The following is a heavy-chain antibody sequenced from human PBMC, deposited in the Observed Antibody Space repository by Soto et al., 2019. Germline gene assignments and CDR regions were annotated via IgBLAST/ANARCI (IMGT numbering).Heavy chain of an antibody. CDR3: AREGGHDFWSGYYYYYYGMDV. Sequence: EVQLVESGGGLVQPGGSLRLSCAASGFTFSSYEMNWVRQAPGKGLEWVSYISSSGSIIYYADSVKGRFTISRDNAKNSLYLQMNSPRAEDTAVYYCAREGGHDFWSGYYYYYYGMDVWGQGTTVTVSS. D-gene: IGHD3-3*01. CDR1: GFTFSSYE. V-gene: IGHV3-48*03. CDR2: ISSSGSII. J-gene: IGHJ6*02.